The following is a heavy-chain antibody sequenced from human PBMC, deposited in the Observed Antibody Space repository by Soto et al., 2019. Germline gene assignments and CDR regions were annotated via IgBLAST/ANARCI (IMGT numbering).Heavy chain of an antibody. CDR3: ARDISYYHDDSGYYNFDY. J-gene: IGHJ4*02. D-gene: IGHD3-22*01. Sequence: QVQLVQSGAEVKRPGASVKVSCRVAGYTFNGYGISWMRQAPGQGLEWMGWVSGNNGDTKYVEKYQGRVTMTIDTSTSTAYMELRSLRSDDTAVYYCARDISYYHDDSGYYNFDYWGQGTLVTVSP. CDR2: VSGNNGDT. CDR1: GYTFNGYG. V-gene: IGHV1-18*01.